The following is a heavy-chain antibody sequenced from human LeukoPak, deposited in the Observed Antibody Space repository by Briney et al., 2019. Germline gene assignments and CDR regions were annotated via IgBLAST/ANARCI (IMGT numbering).Heavy chain of an antibody. CDR3: AKYSSGWSFDY. J-gene: IGHJ4*02. D-gene: IGHD6-19*01. CDR1: GFTFTNYA. Sequence: GGSLRLSCAASGFTFTNYAMSWVRQTPGKGLEWVSATVGSRPDTYHADSVKGRFTISRDNSKNTLYLQMNSLRAEDTAVYYCAKYSSGWSFDYWGQGTLVTVSS. CDR2: TVGSRPDT. V-gene: IGHV3-23*01.